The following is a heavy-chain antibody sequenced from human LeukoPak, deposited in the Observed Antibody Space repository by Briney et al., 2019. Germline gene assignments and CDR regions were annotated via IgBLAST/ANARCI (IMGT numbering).Heavy chain of an antibody. CDR3: ARHPPITMVRGVNTDYFDY. J-gene: IGHJ4*02. CDR2: IYYSGST. Sequence: SETLSLTCTVSGGSVSSSSYSWGWIRQPPGKGLEWIGSIYYSGSTSYNPSLKSRVTISVDTSKNQFSLKLSSVTAADTAVYHCARHPPITMVRGVNTDYFDYWGQGTLVTVSS. V-gene: IGHV4-39*01. CDR1: GGSVSSSSYS. D-gene: IGHD3-10*01.